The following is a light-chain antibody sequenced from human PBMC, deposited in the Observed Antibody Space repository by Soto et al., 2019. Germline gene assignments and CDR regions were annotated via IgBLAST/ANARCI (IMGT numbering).Light chain of an antibody. CDR3: QSYDSSLSGSGV. V-gene: IGLV1-40*01. J-gene: IGLJ3*02. Sequence: QSVLPQPPSVSGAPGQRVTISRTGSTSNIGAGYDVHGYQQLPGTAPKLLIYGNSNRPSGVPDRFSGSKSGTSASLAITGLQAEDEADYYCQSYDSSLSGSGVFGAGTKLTVL. CDR1: TSNIGAGYD. CDR2: GNS.